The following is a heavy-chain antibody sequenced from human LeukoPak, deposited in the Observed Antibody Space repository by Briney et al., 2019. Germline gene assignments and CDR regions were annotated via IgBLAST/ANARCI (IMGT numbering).Heavy chain of an antibody. J-gene: IGHJ3*02. D-gene: IGHD2-2*01. Sequence: GGSLRLSCAASGFTFSSYSMNWVRQAPGKGLEWVSSISNSSSYIYYADSVKGRFTISRDNAKKSLYLQMNSLRAEDTAVYYCARTIVVVAAAKGLNAFDIWGQGTMVTVSS. CDR3: ARTIVVVAAAKGLNAFDI. V-gene: IGHV3-21*01. CDR1: GFTFSSYS. CDR2: ISNSSSYI.